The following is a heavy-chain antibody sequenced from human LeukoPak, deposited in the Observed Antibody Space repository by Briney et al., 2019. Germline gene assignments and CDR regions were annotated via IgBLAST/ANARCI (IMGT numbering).Heavy chain of an antibody. CDR1: GGSFSGYY. V-gene: IGHV4-34*01. CDR3: ARGFSYGDYEVLYFDY. CDR2: INHSGST. Sequence: PSETLSLTCAVYGGSFSGYYWSWIRQPPGKGLEWIGEINHSGSTNYNPSLKSRVTISVVTSKNQFSLKLSSVTAADTAVYYCARGFSYGDYEVLYFDYWGRGTLVTVSS. D-gene: IGHD4-17*01. J-gene: IGHJ4*02.